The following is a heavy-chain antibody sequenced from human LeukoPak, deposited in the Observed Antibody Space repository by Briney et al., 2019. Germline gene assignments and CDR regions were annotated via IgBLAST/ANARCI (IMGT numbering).Heavy chain of an antibody. V-gene: IGHV1-2*04. CDR2: INPNSGGT. J-gene: IGHJ4*02. Sequence: ASVKVSCKASGYTFTGYYMHWVRQAPGQALEWMGWINPNSGGTNYAQKFQGWVTMTRDTSISTAYMALSGLRSDDTAVYYCASLYDIVGTTVDYWGQGTLVTVSS. CDR1: GYTFTGYY. D-gene: IGHD1-26*01. CDR3: ASLYDIVGTTVDY.